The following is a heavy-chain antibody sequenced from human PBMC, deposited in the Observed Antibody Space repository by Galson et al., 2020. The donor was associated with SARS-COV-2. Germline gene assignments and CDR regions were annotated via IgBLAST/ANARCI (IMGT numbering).Heavy chain of an antibody. V-gene: IGHV3-48*01. CDR1: GFHFSDFS. Sequence: GGSLRLSCAASGFHFSDFSMNWVRQAPGKGLEWVAYISGTDDTKYYADSVKGRFTISRHDVQGLLFLEMNSLRVEDTGVYYCSRDGGYSASDYDSDSWGQVTLVTVSS. CDR3: SRDGGYSASDYDSDS. D-gene: IGHD5-12*01. CDR2: ISGTDDTK. J-gene: IGHJ4*02.